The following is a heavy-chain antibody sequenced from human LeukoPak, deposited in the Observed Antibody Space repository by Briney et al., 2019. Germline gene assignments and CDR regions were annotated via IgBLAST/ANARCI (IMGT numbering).Heavy chain of an antibody. D-gene: IGHD3-3*01. V-gene: IGHV4-61*02. J-gene: IGHJ3*02. CDR1: GGSISSGSHY. CDR2: IYTSGST. Sequence: PSQTLSLTCTVSGGSISSGSHYWSWIRQPAGKGLEWIGRIYTSGSTNYNPSLKSRVTISVDTSKNQFSLKLSSVTAADTAVYYCARTLTPYYDFWSGYSDAFDIWGQGTMVTVSS. CDR3: ARTLTPYYDFWSGYSDAFDI.